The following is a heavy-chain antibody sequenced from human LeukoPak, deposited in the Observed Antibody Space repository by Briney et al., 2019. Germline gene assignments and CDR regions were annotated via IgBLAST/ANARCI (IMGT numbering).Heavy chain of an antibody. V-gene: IGHV4-34*01. CDR2: INHGGST. J-gene: IGHJ6*03. CDR3: ARLSLWFGESYYYYYYMDV. Sequence: SSETLSLTCAVYGGSFSGYYWSWVRQPPGKGLEWIGEINHGGSTNYNPSLKSRVTISVDTSKNQFSLKLSSVTAADTAVYYCARLSLWFGESYYYYYYMDVWGKGTTVTISS. CDR1: GGSFSGYY. D-gene: IGHD3-10*01.